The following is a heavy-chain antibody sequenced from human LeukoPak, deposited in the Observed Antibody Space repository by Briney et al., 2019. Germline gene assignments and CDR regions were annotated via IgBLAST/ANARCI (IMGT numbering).Heavy chain of an antibody. Sequence: GGSLRLSCGASGFTFSDFAMSWVRLAPGKGLEWVSSIEKDASRAYYADSVRGRFTVSRDNSKNTLYLQMSSLRVEDAALYYCAKQEGALIQNWCFDHWGLGTLVTVSS. D-gene: IGHD1-26*01. CDR3: AKQEGALIQNWCFDH. J-gene: IGHJ4*02. CDR2: IEKDASRA. CDR1: GFTFSDFA. V-gene: IGHV3-23*03.